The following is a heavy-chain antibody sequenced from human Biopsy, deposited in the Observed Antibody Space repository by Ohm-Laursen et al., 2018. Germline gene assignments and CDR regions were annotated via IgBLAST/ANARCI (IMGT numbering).Heavy chain of an antibody. V-gene: IGHV4-31*01. CDR2: IFNSANT. D-gene: IGHD3-22*01. J-gene: IGHJ5*02. CDR1: GGSISSGGSY. CDR3: ARGDYFDSNGYFWFDP. Sequence: TLSLTWTVSGGSISSGGSYWSWIRRRPGKGLEWIGYIFNSANTYYNPSLKNLITISGDTSKNQFSLKLNSVTAADTAVYYCARGDYFDSNGYFWFDPWGQGTLVTVSS.